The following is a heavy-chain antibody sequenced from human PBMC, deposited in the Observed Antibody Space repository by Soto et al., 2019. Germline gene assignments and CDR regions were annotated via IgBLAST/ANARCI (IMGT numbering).Heavy chain of an antibody. CDR1: GYTFTDYL. V-gene: IGHV1-2*02. Sequence: QVQLVQSGAEVKKPGASARVSCKASGYTFTDYLIHWVRQAPGQGLEWMGWINPNTGGTNYAQKYEGRVTMTRDTSINTAYMELSRLKSDDAAVYYCAREEAAYSNYRHIYYFDYWGQGTLVTVSS. D-gene: IGHD6-13*01. J-gene: IGHJ4*02. CDR3: AREEAAYSNYRHIYYFDY. CDR2: INPNTGGT.